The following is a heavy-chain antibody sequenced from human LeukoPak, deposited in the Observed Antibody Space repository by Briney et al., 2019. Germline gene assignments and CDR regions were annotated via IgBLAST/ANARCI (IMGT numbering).Heavy chain of an antibody. CDR1: GFTFSSYA. J-gene: IGHJ4*02. CDR2: ISGSGGST. CDR3: AKAAGCSSTSCYFGRAYNALDY. V-gene: IGHV3-23*01. Sequence: PGGSLRLSCAASGFTFSSYAMSWVRQAPGKVLEWVSVISGSGGSTYYADSVKGRFTISRDNSKNTLYLQMNSLRAEDTAVYYCAKAAGCSSTSCYFGRAYNALDYWGQGTLVTVSS. D-gene: IGHD2-2*01.